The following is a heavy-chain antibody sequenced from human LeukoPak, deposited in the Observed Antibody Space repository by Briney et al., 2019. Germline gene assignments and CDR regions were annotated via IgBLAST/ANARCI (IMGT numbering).Heavy chain of an antibody. CDR2: ISAYNGNT. Sequence: ASVTLSCTSSGSTSTSYGISWMRQAPGQGLEWMGWISAYNGNTTYAQKLQGRVIMTTDTSTSTAYMELRSLRSDDTAVYYCARVYYDFWSGYEYDAFDIWGQGTMVTVSS. CDR1: GSTSTSYG. V-gene: IGHV1-18*01. CDR3: ARVYYDFWSGYEYDAFDI. J-gene: IGHJ3*02. D-gene: IGHD3-3*01.